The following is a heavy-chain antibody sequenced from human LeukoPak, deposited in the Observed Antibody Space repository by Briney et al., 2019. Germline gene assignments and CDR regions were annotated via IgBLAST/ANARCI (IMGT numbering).Heavy chain of an antibody. CDR3: AKDMKAQVGHFDY. V-gene: IGHV3-30*02. CDR2: IRYGGSRK. CDR1: GFIFSSYG. J-gene: IGHJ4*02. D-gene: IGHD1-26*01. Sequence: TGGSLRLSCAASGFIFSSYGMHWVRQAPDKGLEWVAFIRYGGSRKYYADSVKGRFTISRDNSKNTLYLQMNSLRAEDTAMYYCAKDMKAQVGHFDYWGQGTLVTVSS.